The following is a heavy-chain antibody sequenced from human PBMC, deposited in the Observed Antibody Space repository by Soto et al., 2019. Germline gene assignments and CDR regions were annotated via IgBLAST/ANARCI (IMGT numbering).Heavy chain of an antibody. CDR1: GGTFSSYA. CDR3: ARGEEDTAMVLGFSDYYYGMDV. Sequence: GASVKVSCKASGGTFSSYAISWVRQAPGQGLEWMGGIIPIFGTANYAQKFQGRVTITADESTSTAYMELSSLRSEDTAVYYCARGEEDTAMVLGFSDYYYGMDVWGQGTTVTVSS. CDR2: IIPIFGTA. D-gene: IGHD5-18*01. V-gene: IGHV1-69*13. J-gene: IGHJ6*02.